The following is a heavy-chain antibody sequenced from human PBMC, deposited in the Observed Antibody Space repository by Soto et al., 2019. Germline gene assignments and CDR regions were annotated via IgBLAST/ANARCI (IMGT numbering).Heavy chain of an antibody. V-gene: IGHV3-7*03. CDR2: INEHGREM. J-gene: IGHJ4*02. Sequence: EVQLVESGGGLVQPGGSLRPSCAASGFSLTTYWIHWARQAPGKGLEWVASINEHGREMYYVDSVRGRFTISRDIADNSLYLQMNSLRAEDTAMYYCARDDGDYVGQGTLVTVSS. CDR3: ARDDGDY. CDR1: GFSLTTYW.